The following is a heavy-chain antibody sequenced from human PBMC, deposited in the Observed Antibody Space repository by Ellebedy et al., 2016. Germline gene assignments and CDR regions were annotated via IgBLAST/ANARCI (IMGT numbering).Heavy chain of an antibody. J-gene: IGHJ3*01. CDR2: VSYNGGT. Sequence: GSLRLXXTVSGASISRYYWNWIRHSPGKGLESIGYVSYNGGTYYNPSLRSRVTVSVDTSKSQVSLKLRSVTAADTAVYYCARKRSESDSSHDAFDVWGQGAMVSVSS. CDR1: GASISRYY. CDR3: ARKRSESDSSHDAFDV. D-gene: IGHD6-6*01. V-gene: IGHV4-59*12.